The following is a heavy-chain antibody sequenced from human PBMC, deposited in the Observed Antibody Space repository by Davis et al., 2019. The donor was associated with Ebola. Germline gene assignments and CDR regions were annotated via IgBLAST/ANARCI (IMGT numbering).Heavy chain of an antibody. D-gene: IGHD3-3*01. CDR2: ISGSGGST. Sequence: GGSLRLSCTDSVITFSSYAMTWVRQAPGKGLEWVSAISGSGGSTYYADSVKGRFTISRDNSKNTLYLQMNSLRAEDTAVYYCARDPGVVNYYGMDVWGKGTTVTVSS. CDR1: VITFSSYA. CDR3: ARDPGVVNYYGMDV. V-gene: IGHV3-23*01. J-gene: IGHJ6*04.